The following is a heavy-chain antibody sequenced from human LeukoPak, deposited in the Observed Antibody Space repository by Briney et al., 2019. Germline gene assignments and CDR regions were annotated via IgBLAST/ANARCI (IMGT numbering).Heavy chain of an antibody. J-gene: IGHJ4*02. D-gene: IGHD6-6*01. CDR1: GGSISSGGYS. CDR2: IYHSGST. CDR3: ARSGSSSSGYFDY. Sequence: PSETPSLTCAVSGGSISSGGYSWSWIRQPPGKGLEWIGYIYHSGSTYYNPSLKSRVTISVDRSKNQFSLKLSSVTAADTAVYYCARSGSSSSGYFDYWGQGTLVTVSS. V-gene: IGHV4-30-2*01.